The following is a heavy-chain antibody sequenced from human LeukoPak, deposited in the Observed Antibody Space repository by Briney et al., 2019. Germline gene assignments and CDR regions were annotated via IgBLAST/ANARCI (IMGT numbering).Heavy chain of an antibody. CDR1: GGSISSYY. CDR3: ARSGSAYYYGLDV. D-gene: IGHD3-10*01. Sequence: SETLSLTCTVSGGSISSYYWSWIRQPPGKGLEWIGYIYYSGSTNYNPSLKSRVTISVDTSTSQLSLKLSAVTAADSALYYCARSGSAYYYGLDVWGQGTPVTVSS. V-gene: IGHV4-59*01. CDR2: IYYSGST. J-gene: IGHJ6*02.